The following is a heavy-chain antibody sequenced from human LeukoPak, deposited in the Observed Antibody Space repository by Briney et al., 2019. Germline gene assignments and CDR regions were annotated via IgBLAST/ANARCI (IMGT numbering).Heavy chain of an antibody. J-gene: IGHJ4*02. V-gene: IGHV1-18*01. Sequence: ASVKVSCKASGYTFTSYGINWVRQAPGQGPEWMGWISAYNGNSNYAQKLQDRVTMTTDTSTSTAYMELRSLKSDDTAVYYCARSKADFWSGYYGPLYWGQGTLVTVSS. CDR2: ISAYNGNS. CDR3: ARSKADFWSGYYGPLY. D-gene: IGHD3-3*01. CDR1: GYTFTSYG.